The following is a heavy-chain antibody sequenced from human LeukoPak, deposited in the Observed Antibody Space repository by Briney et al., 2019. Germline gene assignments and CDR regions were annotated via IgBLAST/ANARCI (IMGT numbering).Heavy chain of an antibody. J-gene: IGHJ4*02. CDR3: ARSGLRLGEGTDY. CDR2: IIPILGIA. Sequence: GSSVKVCCKASGGTFSSYAISWVRQAPGQGLEWMGRIIPILGIANYAQKFQGRVTITADKSTSTAYMELSSLRSEDTAVYYCARSGLRLGEGTDYWGQGTLVTVSS. D-gene: IGHD3-16*01. CDR1: GGTFSSYA. V-gene: IGHV1-69*04.